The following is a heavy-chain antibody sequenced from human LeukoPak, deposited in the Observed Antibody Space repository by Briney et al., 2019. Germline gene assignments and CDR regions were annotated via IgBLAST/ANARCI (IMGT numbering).Heavy chain of an antibody. V-gene: IGHV1-2*02. CDR1: GYTFTGYY. J-gene: IGHJ4*02. CDR3: ARKGEDYGDNDY. D-gene: IGHD4-17*01. CDR2: ILPSSGGP. Sequence: ASVKVSCKASGYTFTGYYMHLVRQAPGQGLEWMGWILPSSGGPYYAQKFQGRITMTRDTSISTAYMELTRLRSDDMAVYYCARKGEDYGDNDYWGQGTLVTVSS.